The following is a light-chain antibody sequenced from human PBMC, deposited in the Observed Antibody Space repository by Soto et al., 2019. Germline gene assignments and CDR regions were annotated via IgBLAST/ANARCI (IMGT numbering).Light chain of an antibody. CDR2: DVS. J-gene: IGLJ1*01. V-gene: IGLV2-14*03. Sequence: QTVLTQPASVSGSPGQSNTISCTGTSSDVGGYNSDSWYQLHPGKAPKLKIYDVSNRPSGVYNRFSGSKSGNTDSLTISGLQADYEADYYCNSYTSGYYVFGTGTKFTGL. CDR1: SSDVGGYNS. CDR3: NSYTSGYYV.